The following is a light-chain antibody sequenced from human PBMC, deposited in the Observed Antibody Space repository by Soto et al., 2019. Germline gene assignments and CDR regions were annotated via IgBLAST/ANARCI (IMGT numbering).Light chain of an antibody. V-gene: IGLV2-14*01. J-gene: IGLJ1*01. Sequence: QCVLTQPASVSGSAGQSITISCTGTSSDVGGYNYVSWYQQHPGKAPKLMIYDVSNRPSGVSNRFSGSKSGNTASLTISGLQAEDEADYYCSSYTSSSTLRVFGTGTKVTVL. CDR1: SSDVGGYNY. CDR3: SSYTSSSTLRV. CDR2: DVS.